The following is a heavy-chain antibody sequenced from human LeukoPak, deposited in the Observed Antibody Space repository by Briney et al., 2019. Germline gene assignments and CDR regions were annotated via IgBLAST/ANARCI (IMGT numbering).Heavy chain of an antibody. J-gene: IGHJ4*02. CDR3: VRGSTLRHYQY. D-gene: IGHD3-16*01. CDR1: GGSISSTTYY. V-gene: IGHV4-39*01. Sequence: SETLSLTCTVSGGSISSTTYYWGWIRRPPGKGLEWIGSIYYSGSTYYNPSLKSRVTVSVDTSKNQFSLNLSSVTAAGTAVYYCVRGSTLRHYQYWGQGTLVTVSS. CDR2: IYYSGST.